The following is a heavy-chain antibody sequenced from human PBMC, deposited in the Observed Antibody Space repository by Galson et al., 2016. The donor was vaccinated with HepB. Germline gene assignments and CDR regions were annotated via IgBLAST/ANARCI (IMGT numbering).Heavy chain of an antibody. D-gene: IGHD3/OR15-3a*01. Sequence: SLRLSCAASGLAFSYHGMTWVRQAPGKGLEWVSTIGGGRNRDTHYAESVKGRFTISRDNSKNTLYLQMNSLIDDDTAIYFCAIDPSQWDNDFVDYWGRGTLVTVSS. J-gene: IGHJ4*02. CDR1: GLAFSYHG. V-gene: IGHV3-23*01. CDR3: AIDPSQWDNDFVDY. CDR2: IGGGRNRDT.